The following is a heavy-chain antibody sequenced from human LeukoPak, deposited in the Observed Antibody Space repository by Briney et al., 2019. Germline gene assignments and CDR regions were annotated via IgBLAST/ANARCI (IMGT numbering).Heavy chain of an antibody. Sequence: GESLKISCKGSGYSFTSYWIGWVRQMPGKGLEWVGIIYPGDSDTRYSPSFQGQVTISADKSISTAYPQWSSLKASDTAMYYCATRAGYSGYDFHYWGQGTLVTVSS. D-gene: IGHD5-12*01. CDR1: GYSFTSYW. V-gene: IGHV5-51*01. J-gene: IGHJ4*02. CDR2: IYPGDSDT. CDR3: ATRAGYSGYDFHY.